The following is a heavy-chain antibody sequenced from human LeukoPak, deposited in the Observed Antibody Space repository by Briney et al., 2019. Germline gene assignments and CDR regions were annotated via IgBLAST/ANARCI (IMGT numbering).Heavy chain of an antibody. CDR3: AKDVEGAFDT. CDR2: ISWNSGSI. J-gene: IGHJ3*02. Sequence: PGGSLRLSCAASGFTFDDYAMHWVRQAPGKGLEWVSGISWNSGSIGYADSVKGRFTISRDNAKNSLYLQMNSLRAEDMALYYCAKDVEGAFDTWGQGTMVTVSS. CDR1: GFTFDDYA. V-gene: IGHV3-9*03.